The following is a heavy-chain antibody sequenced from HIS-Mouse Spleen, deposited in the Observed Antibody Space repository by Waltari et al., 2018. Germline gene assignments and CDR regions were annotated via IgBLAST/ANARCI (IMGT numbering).Heavy chain of an antibody. V-gene: IGHV3-48*01. Sequence: EVQLVESGGGLVQPGVSLRLSCAASGFTFSSYSMNWVRQAPGKGLEWVSYISSSSSTIYYADSVKGRFTISRDNAKNSLYLQMNSLRAEDTAVYYCARDLGNWFDPWGQGTLVTVSS. J-gene: IGHJ5*02. CDR3: ARDLGNWFDP. CDR2: ISSSSSTI. CDR1: GFTFSSYS.